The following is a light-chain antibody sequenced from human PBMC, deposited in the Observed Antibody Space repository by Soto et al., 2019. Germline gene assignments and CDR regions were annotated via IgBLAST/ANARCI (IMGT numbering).Light chain of an antibody. V-gene: IGLV2-8*01. CDR3: SSYAGSNNYV. J-gene: IGLJ1*01. CDR1: SSDVGGYNY. CDR2: EVN. Sequence: QSALTQPPSASGSPGQSVGISCTGTSSDVGGYNYVSWYQLHPGKAPKLMIYEVNMRPSGVPDRFSGSKSGNTASLTVSGLRAEDEADYYCSSYAGSNNYVFGTGTKVTVL.